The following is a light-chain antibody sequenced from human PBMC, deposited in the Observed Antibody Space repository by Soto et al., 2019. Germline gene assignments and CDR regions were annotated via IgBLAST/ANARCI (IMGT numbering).Light chain of an antibody. V-gene: IGKV3-11*01. CDR1: EYIYDY. Sequence: EIVLTQSPATLSLSAGDRATLSCRASEYIYDYLAWYQQKPGQAPRLLFYDASNRATDIPARFTGSGSGTDFTLTISSVEPEDSATYYCLQHNSYPPWTFGQGTKVEIK. CDR2: DAS. J-gene: IGKJ1*01. CDR3: LQHNSYPPWT.